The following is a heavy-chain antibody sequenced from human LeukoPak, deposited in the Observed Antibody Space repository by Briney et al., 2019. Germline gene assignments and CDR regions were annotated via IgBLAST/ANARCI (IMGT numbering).Heavy chain of an antibody. CDR1: GYTLSELS. CDR2: FDPEVGET. Sequence: ASVKVSCKASGYTLSELSMHWVRQAPGKGLEWMGGFDPEVGETIYAQKFQGRVTMTEDTSTDTAYMEVSSLRSEDTAVYYCATRRGLYYFYALDVWGQGTTVTVSS. CDR3: ATRRGLYYFYALDV. D-gene: IGHD3-10*01. V-gene: IGHV1-24*01. J-gene: IGHJ6*02.